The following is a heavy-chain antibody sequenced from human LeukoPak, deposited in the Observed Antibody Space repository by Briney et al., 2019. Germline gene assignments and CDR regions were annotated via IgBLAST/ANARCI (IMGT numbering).Heavy chain of an antibody. D-gene: IGHD3-3*01. J-gene: IGHJ6*03. Sequence: GGSLRLSCAASGFTFSSYAMSWVRQAPGKGLEWVANIKQDGSEKYYVDSVKGRFTISRDNAKNSLYLQMNSLRAEDTAVYYCASGYNYDFWSGYYNYYYYMDVWGKGTTVTVSS. CDR1: GFTFSSYA. CDR2: IKQDGSEK. V-gene: IGHV3-7*01. CDR3: ASGYNYDFWSGYYNYYYYMDV.